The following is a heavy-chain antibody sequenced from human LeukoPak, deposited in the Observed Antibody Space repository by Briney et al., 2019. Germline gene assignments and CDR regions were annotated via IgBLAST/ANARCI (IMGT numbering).Heavy chain of an antibody. CDR1: GGSISSYY. J-gene: IGHJ4*02. D-gene: IGHD3-9*01. V-gene: IGHV4-59*12. CDR2: IYYSGST. Sequence: SETLSLTCTVSGGSISSYYWSWIRQPPGKGLEWIGYIYYSGSTNYNPSLKSRVTISVDTSKNQFSLKLSSVTAADTAVYYCARGLRYFDWLYPDYWGQGTLVTVSS. CDR3: ARGLRYFDWLYPDY.